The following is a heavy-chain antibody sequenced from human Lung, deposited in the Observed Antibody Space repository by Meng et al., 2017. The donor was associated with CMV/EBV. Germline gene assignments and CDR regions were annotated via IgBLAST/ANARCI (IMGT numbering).Heavy chain of an antibody. D-gene: IGHD2-2*01. CDR1: GFTFDDYA. V-gene: IGHV3-9*01. Sequence: SXKISCAASGFTFDDYAMHWVRQAPGKGLEWVSGISWNSGSIGYADSVKGRFTISRDNAKNSLYLQMNSLRAEDTALYYCAKADSVVVPAGAFYIWGQGIMVTVSS. CDR2: ISWNSGSI. J-gene: IGHJ3*02. CDR3: AKADSVVVPAGAFYI.